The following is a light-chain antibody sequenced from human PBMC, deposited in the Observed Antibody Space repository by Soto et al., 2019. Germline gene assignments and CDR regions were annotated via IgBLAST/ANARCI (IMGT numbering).Light chain of an antibody. CDR2: EVS. CDR3: SSFKRSRAYV. CDR1: SSDVGGYNF. V-gene: IGLV2-14*01. J-gene: IGLJ1*01. Sequence: QSALTQPASVSGSPGQSITISCTGTSSDVGGYNFVSWYQQQSGKAPKLMIHEVSNRPSGVSNRFSGSKSGNTASLTISGLQAEDEADYYCSSFKRSRAYVFGSGTKVTVL.